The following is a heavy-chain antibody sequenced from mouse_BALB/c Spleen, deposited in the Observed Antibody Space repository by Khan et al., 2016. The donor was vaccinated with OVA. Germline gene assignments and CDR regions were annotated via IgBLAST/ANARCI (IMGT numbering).Heavy chain of an antibody. CDR1: GFSFSDYY. J-gene: IGHJ3*01. CDR3: ARAGYGGFGY. Sequence: EVELVESGGGLVKPGGSLKLSCAASGFSFSDYYMYWIRQNPEKRLEWVATISDGGGSTYYPDSATGRFTISSDNAKSNLYLQMSSLKSEDTAIYYCARAGYGGFGYWGQGTLVTVSA. D-gene: IGHD1-1*02. V-gene: IGHV5-4*02. CDR2: ISDGGGST.